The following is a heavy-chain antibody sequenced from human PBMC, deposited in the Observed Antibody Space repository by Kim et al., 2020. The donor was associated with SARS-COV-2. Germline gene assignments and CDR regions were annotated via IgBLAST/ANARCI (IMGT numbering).Heavy chain of an antibody. CDR2: ISWNSGSI. D-gene: IGHD4-17*01. V-gene: IGHV3-9*01. CDR1: GFTFDDYA. CDR3: AEDITTTVTSGYMDV. J-gene: IGHJ6*03. Sequence: GGSLRLSCAASGFTFDDYAMHWVRQAPGKGLEWVSGISWNSGSIGYADSVKGRFTISRDNAKNSLYLQMNNLRAEDTALYYCAEDITTTVTSGYMDVWG.